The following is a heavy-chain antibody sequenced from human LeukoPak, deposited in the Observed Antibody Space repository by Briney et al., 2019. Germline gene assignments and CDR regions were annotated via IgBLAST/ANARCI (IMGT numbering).Heavy chain of an antibody. Sequence: GGSLRLSCAASGFTFSSYAMSWVRQAPGKGLDWVSAVSGGSADYADSVKGRFSISIDNSKNTLYLQMNSLRAEDTAVYYCAKDRSSRYDFWSGSFSHYYYYYMDVWGKGTTVTVSS. CDR3: AKDRSSRYDFWSGSFSHYYYYYMDV. CDR1: GFTFSSYA. D-gene: IGHD3-3*01. V-gene: IGHV3-23*01. J-gene: IGHJ6*03. CDR2: VSGGSA.